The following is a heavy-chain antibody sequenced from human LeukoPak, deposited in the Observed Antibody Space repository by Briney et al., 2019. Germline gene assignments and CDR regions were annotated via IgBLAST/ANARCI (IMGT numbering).Heavy chain of an antibody. CDR1: GFTFSSYG. CDR2: IWYDGSNK. V-gene: IGHV3-33*01. J-gene: IGHJ4*02. Sequence: PGRSLRLSCAASGFTFSSYGMHWVRQAPGKGLEWVAVIWYDGSNKYYPDSVKGRFTISRDNSKNTLYLQMNSLRAEDTAVYYCAREEEDSSGYASHFDYWGQGALVTVSS. D-gene: IGHD3-22*01. CDR3: AREEEDSSGYASHFDY.